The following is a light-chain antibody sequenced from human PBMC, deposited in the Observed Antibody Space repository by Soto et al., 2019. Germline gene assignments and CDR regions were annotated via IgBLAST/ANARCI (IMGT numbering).Light chain of an antibody. CDR2: LDNDGSH. CDR1: SGHSSYA. Sequence: QLVLTQSPSASASLGASVKLTCTLSSGHSSYAIAWHQQQPEKGPRYLMKLDNDGSHFKGDGIPDRFSGSSSGAERYLTISSLQSEDEADYFCQTWGTGIVVFGGGTQLTVL. V-gene: IGLV4-69*01. J-gene: IGLJ2*01. CDR3: QTWGTGIVV.